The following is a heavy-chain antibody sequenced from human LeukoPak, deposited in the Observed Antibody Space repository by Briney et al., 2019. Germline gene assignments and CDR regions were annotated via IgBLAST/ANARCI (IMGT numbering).Heavy chain of an antibody. D-gene: IGHD6-19*01. CDR3: ARSSGIAVAGPYFDY. Sequence: SGPTLVNPTQTLTLTCTFSGFSLSTSGMCVSWIRQPPGKALEWLARIDWGDDKYYSTSLKTRLTISKDTSKNQVVLTMTNMDPVDTATYYCARSSGIAVAGPYFDYWGQGTLVTVSS. J-gene: IGHJ4*02. CDR1: GFSLSTSGMC. CDR2: IDWGDDK. V-gene: IGHV2-70*11.